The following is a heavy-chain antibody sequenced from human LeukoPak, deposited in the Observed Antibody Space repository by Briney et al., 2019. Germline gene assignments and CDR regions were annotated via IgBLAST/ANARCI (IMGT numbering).Heavy chain of an antibody. Sequence: SETLSLTCTVSGGSVSSGSYYWSWIRQPPGKGLEWIGYIYYSGSTNYNPSLKSRVTISVDTSKNQFSLKLSSVTAADTAVYYCARGILAAAGRIWDYWGQGTLVTVSS. J-gene: IGHJ4*02. D-gene: IGHD6-13*01. CDR3: ARGILAAAGRIWDY. V-gene: IGHV4-61*01. CDR2: IYYSGST. CDR1: GGSVSSGSYY.